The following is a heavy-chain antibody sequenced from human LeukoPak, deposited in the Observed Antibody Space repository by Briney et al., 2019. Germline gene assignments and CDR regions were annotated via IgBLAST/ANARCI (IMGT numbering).Heavy chain of an antibody. D-gene: IGHD1-26*01. V-gene: IGHV3-74*01. J-gene: IGHJ4*02. CDR2: INSDGGST. Sequence: GGSLRLSCAASGFTFSSYWIHWVRQAPGKWLVWVSRINSDGGSTSYADSVKGRFTISRDTAKNTLYLQMNSLRAEDTAVYYCARVIGIFDYWGQGTLVTVSS. CDR1: GFTFSSYW. CDR3: ARVIGIFDY.